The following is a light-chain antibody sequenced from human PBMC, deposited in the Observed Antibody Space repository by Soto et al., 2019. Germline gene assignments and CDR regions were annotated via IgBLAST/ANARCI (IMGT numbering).Light chain of an antibody. CDR2: DVR. CDR1: SSDVGGYNY. J-gene: IGLJ3*02. CDR3: CSYAGSYTHWV. Sequence: QSALTQPRSVSGSPGQSVTISCTGTSSDVGGYNYVSWYQQHPGKAPKLMIYDVRKRPSGVPDRFSGSKSGNTASLTISGLQAEDEADYYCCSYAGSYTHWVFGGGTKLTVL. V-gene: IGLV2-11*01.